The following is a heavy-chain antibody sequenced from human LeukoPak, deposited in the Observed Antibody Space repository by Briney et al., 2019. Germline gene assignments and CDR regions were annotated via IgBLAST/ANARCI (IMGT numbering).Heavy chain of an antibody. CDR1: GFTFSDYY. Sequence: GGSLRLSCAASGFTFSDYYMSWIRQAPGKGLEWVSYISSSGSTIYYADSVKSRFTISRDNAKNSLYLQMNSLRAEDTAVYYCARDKRWLQRGAFDIWGQGTMVTVSS. D-gene: IGHD5-24*01. CDR3: ARDKRWLQRGAFDI. J-gene: IGHJ3*02. V-gene: IGHV3-11*04. CDR2: ISSSGSTI.